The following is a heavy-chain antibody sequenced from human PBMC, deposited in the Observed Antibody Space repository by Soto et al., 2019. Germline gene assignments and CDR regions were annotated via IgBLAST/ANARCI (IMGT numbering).Heavy chain of an antibody. CDR3: ATPNWTTPGYYYYYGMDV. D-gene: IGHD1-20*01. CDR2: TYYRSKWYN. V-gene: IGHV6-1*01. CDR1: GDSVSRNSAA. Sequence: SQTLTDTCTISGDSVSRNSAAWNWIRQSPSRDLEWLGRTYYRSKWYNDYAVTVKSRITINQDTSKNQFSLQLNSVTPEDTAVYYCATPNWTTPGYYYYYGMDVWGQGTTVTVSS. J-gene: IGHJ6*02.